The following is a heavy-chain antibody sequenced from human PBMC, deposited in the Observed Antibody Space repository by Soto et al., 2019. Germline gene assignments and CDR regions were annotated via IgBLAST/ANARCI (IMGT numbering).Heavy chain of an antibody. CDR2: ISASSGKI. J-gene: IGHJ6*02. Sequence: EVLLLESGGGLVQPGGSLRLSCAASGFTSGTTWVRQTPGRGLEWVSGISASSGKIFYAESVRGRFTISKDNSKNTLYLQMDSLRDDDTAIYFCTQWDGYEDVWGQGTTVIVSS. CDR3: TQWDGYEDV. D-gene: IGHD1-26*01. V-gene: IGHV3-23*01. CDR1: GFTSGT.